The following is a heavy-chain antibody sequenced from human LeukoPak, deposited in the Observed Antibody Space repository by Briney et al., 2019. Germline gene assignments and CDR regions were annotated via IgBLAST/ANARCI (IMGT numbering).Heavy chain of an antibody. D-gene: IGHD3-22*01. Sequence: GGSLRLSCAASGFTFSSYAMSWVRQAPGKGLEWVSAISGSGGSTYYADSVKGRFTISRDNSKSTLYLQMNSLRAEDTAVYYCAKDDKGVSDGSGYQKRRYWGQGTLVTVSS. CDR2: ISGSGGST. CDR1: GFTFSSYA. V-gene: IGHV3-23*01. CDR3: AKDDKGVSDGSGYQKRRY. J-gene: IGHJ4*02.